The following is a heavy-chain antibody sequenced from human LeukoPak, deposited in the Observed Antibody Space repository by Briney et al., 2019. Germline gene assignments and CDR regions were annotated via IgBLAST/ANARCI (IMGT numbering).Heavy chain of an antibody. J-gene: IGHJ6*03. CDR1: GGSISNYF. Sequence: SETLSLTCTVSGGSISNYFWSWVRQPPGKGLEWVWFIYYSGSTNYNPSLKSRVTISVDTSKNQLSLKLSSVTAADTAVYYCARGIAAAGYYYYYMDVWGKGTTVTVSS. V-gene: IGHV4-59*01. CDR3: ARGIAAAGYYYYYMDV. D-gene: IGHD6-13*01. CDR2: IYYSGST.